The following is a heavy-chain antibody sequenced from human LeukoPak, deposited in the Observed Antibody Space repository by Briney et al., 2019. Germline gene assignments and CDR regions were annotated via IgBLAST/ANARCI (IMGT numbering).Heavy chain of an antibody. CDR3: ARDQRYDFWSGFYAVDY. D-gene: IGHD3-3*01. CDR1: GFTFSSYE. Sequence: GGSLRLSCVASGFTFSSYEMNWVRQAPGKGLEWISYISSSGSSIHYADSVKGRFTISRDNARNSLYLQMNSQRAEDTAVYYCARDQRYDFWSGFYAVDYWGQGTLLTVSS. V-gene: IGHV3-48*03. CDR2: ISSSGSSI. J-gene: IGHJ4*02.